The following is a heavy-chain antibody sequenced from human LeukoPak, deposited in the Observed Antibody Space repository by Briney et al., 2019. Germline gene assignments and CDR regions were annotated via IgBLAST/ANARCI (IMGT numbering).Heavy chain of an antibody. CDR3: ARDSDRDYGDYGMDV. V-gene: IGHV4-30-4*01. CDR1: GDSISSDNYY. CDR2: IYYSGST. D-gene: IGHD4-17*01. J-gene: IGHJ6*02. Sequence: SETLSLTCTVSGDSISSDNYYWNWIRQPPGKGLEWIGYIYYSGSTYYNPPLKSRITISVDTSKNQFSLKLSSVTAADTAVYYCARDSDRDYGDYGMDVWGQGTTVTVSS.